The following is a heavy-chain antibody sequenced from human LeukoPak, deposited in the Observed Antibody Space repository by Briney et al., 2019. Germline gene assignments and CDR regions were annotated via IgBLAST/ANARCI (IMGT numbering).Heavy chain of an antibody. Sequence: GASVKVSCKASGYTFTSYDINWVRQATGQGLEWMGWMNPNSGNTGYAQKFQGRVTITRNTSISTAYMELSSLRSEDTAVYYCARGGTRYCSSTSCYYAFDIWGQGTMVTVSS. CDR3: ARGGTRYCSSTSCYYAFDI. CDR1: GYTFTSYD. CDR2: MNPNSGNT. V-gene: IGHV1-8*03. D-gene: IGHD2-2*01. J-gene: IGHJ3*02.